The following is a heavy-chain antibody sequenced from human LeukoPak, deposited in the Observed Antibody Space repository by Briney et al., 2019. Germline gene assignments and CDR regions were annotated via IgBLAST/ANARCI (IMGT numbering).Heavy chain of an antibody. CDR3: ARDRSITYYYDSSGYYYWFDP. CDR2: IWYDGSNK. CDR1: GSTFSSYG. V-gene: IGHV3-33*01. Sequence: PGGSLRLSCAASGSTFSSYGMHWVRQAPGKGLEWVAVIWYDGSNKYYADSVKGRFTISRDNSKNTLYLQMNSLRAEDTAVYYCARDRSITYYYDSSGYYYWFDPWGQGTLVTVSS. D-gene: IGHD3-22*01. J-gene: IGHJ5*02.